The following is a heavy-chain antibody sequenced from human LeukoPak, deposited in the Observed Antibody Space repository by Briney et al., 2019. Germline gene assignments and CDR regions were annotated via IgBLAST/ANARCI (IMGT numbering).Heavy chain of an antibody. CDR1: GFTFSDCY. J-gene: IGHJ6*04. Sequence: GGSLRLSCAASGFTFSDCYMSWIRQAPGKGLEWVANIKQDGSEKYYVDSVKGRFTISRDNAKNSLYLQMNSLRAEDTAVYYCAELGITMIGGVWGKGTTVTISS. D-gene: IGHD3-10*02. CDR3: AELGITMIGGV. CDR2: IKQDGSEK. V-gene: IGHV3-7*01.